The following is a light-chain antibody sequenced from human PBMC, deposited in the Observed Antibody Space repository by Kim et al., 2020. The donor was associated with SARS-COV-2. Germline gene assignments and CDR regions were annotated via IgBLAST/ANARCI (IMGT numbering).Light chain of an antibody. CDR3: QVWDSGSHHYV. V-gene: IGLV3-21*04. Sequence: SYELTQPPSVSVAPGETARITCGGNNIGRKSVHWYQQKPGQAPILVIYYDNDRPSGIPERFSGSNSGNTATLTISRVESGDEADYYCQVWDSGSHHYVFG. CDR1: NIGRKS. CDR2: YDN. J-gene: IGLJ1*01.